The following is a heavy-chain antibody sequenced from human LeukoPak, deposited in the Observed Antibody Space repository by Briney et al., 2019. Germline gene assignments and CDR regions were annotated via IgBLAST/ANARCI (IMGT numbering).Heavy chain of an antibody. Sequence: GGSLRLSCAASGFTFSSYAMSWVRQAPGKGLEWVSAISGSGGSTNYADSVKGRFTISRDNSKNTLYLQMNSLRAEDTAVYYCAKARESTQYSSGWYGDYFDYWGQGTLVTVSS. V-gene: IGHV3-23*01. CDR1: GFTFSSYA. J-gene: IGHJ4*02. D-gene: IGHD6-19*01. CDR3: AKARESTQYSSGWYGDYFDY. CDR2: ISGSGGST.